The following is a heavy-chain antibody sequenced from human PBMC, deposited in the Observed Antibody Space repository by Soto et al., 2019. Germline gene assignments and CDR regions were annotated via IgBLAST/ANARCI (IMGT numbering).Heavy chain of an antibody. D-gene: IGHD5-18*01. J-gene: IGHJ4*02. CDR3: AKDRLSGYCYGYCFDY. CDR2: ISGSGGST. V-gene: IGHV3-23*01. Sequence: GGSLRLSCAASGFTFSSYAMSWVRQAPGKGLEWVSAISGSGGSTYYADSVKGRFTISRDNSKNTLYLQMNSLRAEDTAVYYCAKDRLSGYCYGYCFDYWGQGTLVTVSS. CDR1: GFTFSSYA.